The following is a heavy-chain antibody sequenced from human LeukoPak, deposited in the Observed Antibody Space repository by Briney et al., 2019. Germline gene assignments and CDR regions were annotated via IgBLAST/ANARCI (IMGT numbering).Heavy chain of an antibody. J-gene: IGHJ4*02. D-gene: IGHD1-26*01. Sequence: EASVKVSCKASGYNFSGHYMHWVRQAPGQGLEWMGWIKPSNGDTKYAQNFQGRVTMTRDTSISTAYTELSSLRSDDTAVYYCASPPLSSAMYYAHWGQGTLVTVSS. CDR1: GYNFSGHY. CDR2: IKPSNGDT. V-gene: IGHV1-2*02. CDR3: ASPPLSSAMYYAH.